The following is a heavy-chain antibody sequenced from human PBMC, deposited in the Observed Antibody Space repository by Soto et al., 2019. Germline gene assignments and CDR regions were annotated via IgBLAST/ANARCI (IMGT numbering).Heavy chain of an antibody. CDR3: ARATTPYDFWSGFWFDP. V-gene: IGHV3-21*01. D-gene: IGHD3-3*01. Sequence: EVQLVESGGGLVKPGGSLRLSCAASRFTFSSYSMNWVRQAPGKGLEWVSSISSSSSYIYYADSVKGRFTISRDNAKNSLYLQMNSLRAEDTAVYYCARATTPYDFWSGFWFDPWGQGTLVTVSS. CDR1: RFTFSSYS. J-gene: IGHJ5*02. CDR2: ISSSSSYI.